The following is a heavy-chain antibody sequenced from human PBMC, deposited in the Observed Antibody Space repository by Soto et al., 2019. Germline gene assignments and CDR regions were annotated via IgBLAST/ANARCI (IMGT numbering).Heavy chain of an antibody. V-gene: IGHV1-18*01. J-gene: IGHJ6*02. CDR1: GYTFTRYG. Sequence: QVQLVQSGAEVKNPGASVKVSCKASGYTFTRYGIGWARQAPGQGLEWMGWINTYNGNTNYAQNVQGRVTLXTXTXASTAYMERRSLRSNDTAIYYCAMVDVYVTPSPQDVWGQGTTVIVSS. CDR2: INTYNGNT. CDR3: AMVDVYVTPSPQDV. D-gene: IGHD3-16*01.